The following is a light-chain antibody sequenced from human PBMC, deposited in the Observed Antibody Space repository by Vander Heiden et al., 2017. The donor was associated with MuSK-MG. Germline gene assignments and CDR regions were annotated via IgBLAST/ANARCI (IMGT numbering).Light chain of an antibody. CDR2: GAS. J-gene: IGKJ1*01. CDR1: QSVSNNY. CDR3: QQYGSSPRT. Sequence: DIVLTQSPGTLSLSPGEGATLSCRASQSVSNNYLAWYQQKPGRAPRLLIYGASRRATGIPDRFSGSGSGTDFSLTISRLEPEDFAVYYCQQYGSSPRTFGRGSKVEVK. V-gene: IGKV3-20*01.